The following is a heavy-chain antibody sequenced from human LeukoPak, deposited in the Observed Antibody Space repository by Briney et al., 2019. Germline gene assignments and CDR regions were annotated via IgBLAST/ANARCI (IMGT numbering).Heavy chain of an antibody. CDR3: AKDRLGAILYFGY. J-gene: IGHJ4*02. Sequence: GGTLRLSCAASGFTFSSYGMSWVRQAPGKGLEWVSAITGSGGTTYYADSVKGRFTISRDNSKNTLYMQMNSLRAGDTAVYYCAKDRLGAILYFGYWGQGTLVTVSS. D-gene: IGHD1-26*01. CDR2: ITGSGGTT. CDR1: GFTFSSYG. V-gene: IGHV3-23*01.